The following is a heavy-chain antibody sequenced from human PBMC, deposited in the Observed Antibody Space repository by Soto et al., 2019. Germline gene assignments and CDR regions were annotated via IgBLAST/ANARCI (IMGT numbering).Heavy chain of an antibody. V-gene: IGHV1-18*01. Sequence: QVQLVQSGAEVKKPGASVKVSCKASGYRFTNHGISWVRQAAGQGLEWMGWISGNDGKTKYARKFQGRVTMTTDTSTSTAYMEMNSLRHDDTAVYYCARDFYPLAYYFDYWGQGTLVTVSS. J-gene: IGHJ4*02. CDR3: ARDFYPLAYYFDY. CDR2: ISGNDGKT. CDR1: GYRFTNHG.